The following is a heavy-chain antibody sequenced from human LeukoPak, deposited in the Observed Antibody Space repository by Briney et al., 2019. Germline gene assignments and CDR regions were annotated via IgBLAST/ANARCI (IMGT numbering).Heavy chain of an antibody. CDR2: IKQDGSEK. Sequence: PGGSLRLSCAASGFTFSSYYMSWVRQAPGKGLEWVANIKQDGSEKYYVDSVKGRFTVSRDNAKNSLFLQMYSLGAEDTAVYYCARGRGLDYWGQGTLVTVSS. V-gene: IGHV3-7*01. CDR1: GFTFSSYY. CDR3: ARGRGLDY. J-gene: IGHJ4*02.